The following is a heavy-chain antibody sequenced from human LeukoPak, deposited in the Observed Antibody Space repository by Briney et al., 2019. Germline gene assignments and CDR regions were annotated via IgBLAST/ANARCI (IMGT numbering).Heavy chain of an antibody. CDR1: GFTFNTYA. Sequence: GGSLRLSCAASGFTFNTYAMSWVRQAPGKGLEWVSVISGSGGNTDYADSVKGRFTISRDNSKNTLYLQMNNLRAEDTAVYFCAKGDCSGGDCYSAFDYWGQGTLVTVSS. V-gene: IGHV3-23*01. J-gene: IGHJ4*02. CDR3: AKGDCSGGDCYSAFDY. CDR2: ISGSGGNT. D-gene: IGHD2-15*01.